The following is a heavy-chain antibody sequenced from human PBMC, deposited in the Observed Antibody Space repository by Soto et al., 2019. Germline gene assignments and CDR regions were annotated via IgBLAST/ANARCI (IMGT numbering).Heavy chain of an antibody. J-gene: IGHJ4*02. CDR1: GFTFSSYA. V-gene: IGHV3-23*01. CDR2: ISGSGGST. Sequence: GGSLRLCCAASGFTFSSYAMSWVRQAPGKGLEWVSAISGSGGSTYYADSVKGRFTISRDNSKNTLYLQMNSLRAEDTAVYYCAKEGYYDYIWGSYRQYFDYWGQGTLVTVSS. D-gene: IGHD3-16*02. CDR3: AKEGYYDYIWGSYRQYFDY.